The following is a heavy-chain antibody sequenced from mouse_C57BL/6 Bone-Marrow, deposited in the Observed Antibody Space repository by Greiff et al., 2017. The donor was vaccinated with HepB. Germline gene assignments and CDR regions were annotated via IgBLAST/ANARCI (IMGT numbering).Heavy chain of an antibody. V-gene: IGHV2-5*01. CDR1: GFSLTSYG. CDR3: AKEILTTVVGGYFDV. Sequence: QVQLQQSGPGLVQPSQSLSITCTVSGFSLTSYGVHWVRQSPGKGLEWLGVIWRGGSTDYNAAFMSRLSITKDNSKSQVFFKMNSLQADDTAIYYCAKEILTTVVGGYFDVWGTGTTVTVSS. J-gene: IGHJ1*03. D-gene: IGHD1-1*01. CDR2: IWRGGST.